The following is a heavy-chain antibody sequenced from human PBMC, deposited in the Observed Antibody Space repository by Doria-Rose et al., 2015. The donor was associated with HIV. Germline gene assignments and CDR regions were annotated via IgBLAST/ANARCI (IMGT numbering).Heavy chain of an antibody. V-gene: IGHV3-20*04. J-gene: IGHJ3*02. Sequence: QLQESGGGVVRPGGSLRLSCAASGFTFDDYGMSWVRQAPGKGLEWVSGINWNGGSTGYADFVKGRFTISRDNTKNSLYLQMNSLRAEDTALYYCARSTGYSSGGRGAFDIWGQGTMVTVSS. D-gene: IGHD6-19*01. CDR3: ARSTGYSSGGRGAFDI. CDR2: INWNGGST. CDR1: GFTFDDYG.